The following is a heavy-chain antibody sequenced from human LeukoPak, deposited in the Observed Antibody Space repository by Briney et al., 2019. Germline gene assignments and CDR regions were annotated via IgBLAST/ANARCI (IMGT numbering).Heavy chain of an antibody. CDR3: ARDQYSSGYYYYYYMDV. D-gene: IGHD6-19*01. CDR1: GFTFDDYA. CDR2: ISWNSGSI. V-gene: IGHV3-9*01. J-gene: IGHJ6*03. Sequence: GGSLRLSCAASGFTFDDYAMHWVRQAPGKGLEWVSGISWNSGSIGYADSVKGRFSISRDNAKNSLYLQMNSLRAEDTAVYYCARDQYSSGYYYYYYMDVWGKGTTVTISS.